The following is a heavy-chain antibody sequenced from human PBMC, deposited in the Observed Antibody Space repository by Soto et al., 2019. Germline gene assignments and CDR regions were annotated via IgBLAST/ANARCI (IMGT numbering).Heavy chain of an antibody. CDR3: AFPNPRRGSVTLFVD. J-gene: IGHJ4*02. CDR1: GGTFSSYT. V-gene: IGHV1-69*02. Sequence: QVQLVQSGAEVKKPGSSVKVSCKASGGTFSSYTISWVRQAPGQGLEWMGRIIPILGITNYAQKLQGRVTXTXXXVXXAAVMGLSSPRSEETAVYYCAFPNPRRGSVTLFVDWGQGTLVSVSS. CDR2: IIPILGIT. D-gene: IGHD4-4*01.